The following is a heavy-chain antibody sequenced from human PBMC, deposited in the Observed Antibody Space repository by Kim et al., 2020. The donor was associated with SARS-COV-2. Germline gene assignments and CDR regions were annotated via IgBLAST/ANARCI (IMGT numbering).Heavy chain of an antibody. CDR3: ARDYCSGGSCYSAAY. V-gene: IGHV3-21*01. D-gene: IGHD2-15*01. J-gene: IGHJ4*02. Sequence: GLVKGRITIARDNAKNSLYLQMNSLGAEDTAVDYCARDYCSGGSCYSAAYWGQGTLVTVSS.